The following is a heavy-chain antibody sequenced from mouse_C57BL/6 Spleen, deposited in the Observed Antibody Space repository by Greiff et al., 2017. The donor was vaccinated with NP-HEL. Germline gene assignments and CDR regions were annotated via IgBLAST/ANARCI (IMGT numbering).Heavy chain of an antibody. CDR2: IDPSDSET. J-gene: IGHJ2*01. Sequence: QVQLQQPGAELVRPGSSVKLSCKASGYTFTSYWMHWVQQRPIQGLEWIGNIDPSDSETHYTQKFKDKATLTVDKSSSTAYMQLSSLTSEDSAVYYCARAVTTGFDYWGQGTTLTVSS. V-gene: IGHV1-52*01. D-gene: IGHD2-2*01. CDR1: GYTFTSYW. CDR3: ARAVTTGFDY.